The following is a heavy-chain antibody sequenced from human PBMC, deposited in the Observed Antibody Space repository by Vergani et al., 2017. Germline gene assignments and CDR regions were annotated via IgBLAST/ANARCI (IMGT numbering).Heavy chain of an antibody. V-gene: IGHV5-10-1*01. Sequence: EVQLVQSGAEVKTPGESLRISCKGSGYSFTSYWISWVRQMPGKGLEWMGRIDPSDSYTNYSPSFQGHVTISADKSISTAYLQWSSLKASDTAMYYCASLPYYGDYGRDYYYGMDVWGQGTTVTVSS. CDR1: GYSFTSYW. D-gene: IGHD4-17*01. J-gene: IGHJ6*02. CDR3: ASLPYYGDYGRDYYYGMDV. CDR2: IDPSDSYT.